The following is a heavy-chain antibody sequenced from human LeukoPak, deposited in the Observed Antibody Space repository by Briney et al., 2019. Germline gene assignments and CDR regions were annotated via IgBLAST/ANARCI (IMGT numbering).Heavy chain of an antibody. CDR1: GYTFTGYY. V-gene: IGHV1-8*03. Sequence: ASVKVSCKASGYTFTGYYMHWVRQAPGQGLEWMGWINPNSGNTGYAQKFQGRVTITRNTSISTAYMELSSLRSEDTAVYYCAVDTAMAGDYWGQGTLVTVSS. J-gene: IGHJ4*02. CDR3: AVDTAMAGDY. CDR2: INPNSGNT. D-gene: IGHD5-18*01.